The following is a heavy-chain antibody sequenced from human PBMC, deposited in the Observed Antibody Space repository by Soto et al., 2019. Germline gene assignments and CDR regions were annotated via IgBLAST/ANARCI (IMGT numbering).Heavy chain of an antibody. CDR1: GYTFTKYA. Sequence: ASVKVSCKASGYTFTKYAMHWVRQAPGQSLEWMGWINAGNGNTKYSQKFQGRVTITRDTSASTAYMELSSLRSEDTAVYYCARTCSGGTCSFDYWGQGTLVTVSS. CDR3: ARTCSGGTCSFDY. J-gene: IGHJ4*02. V-gene: IGHV1-3*01. CDR2: INAGNGNT. D-gene: IGHD2-15*01.